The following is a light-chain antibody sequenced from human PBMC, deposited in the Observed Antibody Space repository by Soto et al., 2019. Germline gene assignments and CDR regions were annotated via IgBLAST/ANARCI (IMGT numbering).Light chain of an antibody. V-gene: IGKV3-15*01. Sequence: EIVMTQSPGTLSVSPGERATLSCRASQSVRSNLAWYQQKPGQAPRLLVYGASTRATGIPARFSGSGSGTEFTLTISSLQSEDFAVYYCQQYNNWPPWTFGQGTKVDI. CDR3: QQYNNWPPWT. CDR1: QSVRSN. J-gene: IGKJ1*01. CDR2: GAS.